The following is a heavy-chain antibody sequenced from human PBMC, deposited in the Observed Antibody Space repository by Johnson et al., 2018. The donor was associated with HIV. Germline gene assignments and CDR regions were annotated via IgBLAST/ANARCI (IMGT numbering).Heavy chain of an antibody. Sequence: VQLVESGGGVVRPGGSLRLSCEASGFTFDDYGMSWVRQAPGKGLEWVSGINWNGGNTGYADSVKGRFTISRDNAKNSLYLQMNRLRVEDTALYYWARVSRLGDIVILSDALDSWGQGTVVTVSS. V-gene: IGHV3-20*04. CDR1: GFTFDDYG. D-gene: IGHD5-12*01. J-gene: IGHJ3*02. CDR3: ARVSRLGDIVILSDALDS. CDR2: INWNGGNT.